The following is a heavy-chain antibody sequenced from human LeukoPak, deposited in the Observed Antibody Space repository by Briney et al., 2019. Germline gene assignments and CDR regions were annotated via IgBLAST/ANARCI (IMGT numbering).Heavy chain of an antibody. CDR1: GGSFSSGGYY. Sequence: SQTLSLTCTVSGGSFSSGGYYWSWLRQHPGKGLEWIGYIYNSGNTYYNASLKSRVTISVDTSKNQFSLKLTSVTAADSAVYYCARGFCSSTSCYRDAFDSWGQGTMVTVSS. CDR3: ARGFCSSTSCYRDAFDS. J-gene: IGHJ3*02. V-gene: IGHV4-31*03. CDR2: IYNSGNT. D-gene: IGHD2-2*01.